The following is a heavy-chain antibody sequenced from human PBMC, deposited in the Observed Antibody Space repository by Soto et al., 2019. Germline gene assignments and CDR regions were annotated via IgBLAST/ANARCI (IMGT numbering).Heavy chain of an antibody. Sequence: GGSLRLSCAASGFTFSSYAMSWVRQAPGKGLEWVSAISGSGGSTYYVDSVKGRFTIFSDNSKNTLYLHMNSLRAEDTAVYYCATLTYCSGGSCYSDRSDYWGQGT. V-gene: IGHV3-23*01. D-gene: IGHD2-15*01. CDR2: ISGSGGST. CDR1: GFTFSSYA. CDR3: ATLTYCSGGSCYSDRSDY. J-gene: IGHJ4*02.